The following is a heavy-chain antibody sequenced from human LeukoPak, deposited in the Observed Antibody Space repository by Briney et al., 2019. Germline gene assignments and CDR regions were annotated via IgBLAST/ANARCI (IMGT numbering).Heavy chain of an antibody. D-gene: IGHD6-19*01. Sequence: GGSLRLSCAASGLSFSSYSMNWVRQAPGKGLEWVSSISSAGGYIHYADSAKGRFTISRDNAKNSLYLQMNSLRVEDTAIYYCARDEGSDYYYYYMDVWGKGTTVTVSS. CDR2: ISSAGGYI. CDR3: ARDEGSDYYYYYMDV. CDR1: GLSFSSYS. V-gene: IGHV3-21*01. J-gene: IGHJ6*03.